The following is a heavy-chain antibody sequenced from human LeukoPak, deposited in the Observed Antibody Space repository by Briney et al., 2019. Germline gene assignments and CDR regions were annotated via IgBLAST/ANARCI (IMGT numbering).Heavy chain of an antibody. V-gene: IGHV4-4*07. CDR1: GGSISSYY. J-gene: IGHJ4*02. D-gene: IGHD1-14*01. CDR2: IYTSGST. CDR3: ARDRGEPLFDY. Sequence: SETLSLTCTASGGSISSYYWSWIRQPAGKGLEWMWRIYTSGSTNYNPSLKSRVTMSVDTSKNQFSLKLSSVTAADTAVYYCARDRGEPLFDYWGQGTLVTVSS.